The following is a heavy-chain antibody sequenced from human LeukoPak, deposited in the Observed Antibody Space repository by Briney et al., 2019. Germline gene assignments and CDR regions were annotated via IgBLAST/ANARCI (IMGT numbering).Heavy chain of an antibody. V-gene: IGHV4-59*13. D-gene: IGHD3-10*01. CDR2: ISYSGIT. CDR1: NGSISGYY. J-gene: IGHJ3*01. Sequence: PSETLSLTCTVSNGSISGYYWSWIRQPPGKGLEWLGYISYSGITNYSPSLKSRVRISVATSKNDFSLKLSSVIAADTATYCCARVNSFPSGSYQKIESPDAFDVWGQGTMVTASS. CDR3: ARVNSFPSGSYQKIESPDAFDV.